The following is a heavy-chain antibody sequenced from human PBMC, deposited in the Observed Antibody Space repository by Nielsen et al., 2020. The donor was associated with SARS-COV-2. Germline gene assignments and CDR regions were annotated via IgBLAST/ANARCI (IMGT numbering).Heavy chain of an antibody. J-gene: IGHJ4*02. D-gene: IGHD1-14*01. CDR3: GGSDY. CDR1: GFTFSSYD. CDR2: ISSSSDTI. V-gene: IGHV3-48*03. Sequence: GESLKISCAASGFTFSSYDMNWVRQAPGKGLEWLSIISSSSDTIYYADSVKGRFTISRDNAKNSLYLQMNSLSAEDTAVYYCGGSDYWGQGTLVTVSS.